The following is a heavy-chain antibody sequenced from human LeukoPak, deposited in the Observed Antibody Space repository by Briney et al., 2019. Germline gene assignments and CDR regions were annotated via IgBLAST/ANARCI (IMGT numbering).Heavy chain of an antibody. CDR2: INPNSGGT. CDR1: GYTFTRYY. CDR3: ARLGPWIQLWLHAFDI. J-gene: IGHJ3*02. D-gene: IGHD5-18*01. V-gene: IGHV1-2*02. Sequence: ASVKVSCKASGYTFTRYYMHWVRQAPGQGLEWMGWINPNSGGTNYAQKFQGRVTMTRDTSISTAYMELSRLRSDDTAVYYCARLGPWIQLWLHAFDIWGQGTMVTVSS.